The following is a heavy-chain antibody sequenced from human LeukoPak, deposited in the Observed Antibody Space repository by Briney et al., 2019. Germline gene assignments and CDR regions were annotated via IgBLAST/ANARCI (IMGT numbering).Heavy chain of an antibody. J-gene: IGHJ4*02. CDR3: ARDARYYDSSGPGGY. CDR1: GFTFSSYE. D-gene: IGHD3-22*01. V-gene: IGHV3-48*03. Sequence: GGSLRLSCAASGFTFSSYEMNWVRQAPGKGLEWVSYISSSGSTIYYADSVKGRFTISRDNAKISLYLQMNSLRAEDTAVYYCARDARYYDSSGPGGYWGQGTLVTVSS. CDR2: ISSSGSTI.